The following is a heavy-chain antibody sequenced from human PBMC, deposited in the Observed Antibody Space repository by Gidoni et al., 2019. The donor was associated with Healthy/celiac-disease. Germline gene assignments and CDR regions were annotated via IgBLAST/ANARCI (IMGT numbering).Heavy chain of an antibody. D-gene: IGHD6-19*01. J-gene: IGHJ4*02. CDR1: GASISSGSSY. V-gene: IGHV4-61*02. CDR3: ARDGGSGWSGYYFDY. CDR2: ICSSDSGRT. Sequence: QVQLQESGPGLVKPSQTLSLNCTVSGASISSGSSYCTWIRQPAGKGLEWIGRICSSDSGRTDYNPSLKSRVTISIDTSKTQFSVSLSSVTAADTAVYYCARDGGSGWSGYYFDYWGLGTLVTVSS.